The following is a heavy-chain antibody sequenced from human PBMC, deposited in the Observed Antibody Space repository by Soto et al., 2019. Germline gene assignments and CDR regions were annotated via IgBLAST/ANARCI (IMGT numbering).Heavy chain of an antibody. D-gene: IGHD3-3*01. Sequence: QVQLVQSGAEVQRPGSSVQVSCKSSGGSFNSFHFNWVRQAPGQGLEWMGRIIPMLDRTQYAQMFQGRVTITADKSTSTAYMEMSGLESVDTAVYYCARGTVTLFGVVTPPDYWGQGTLVTVSS. V-gene: IGHV1-69*08. CDR2: IIPMLDRT. CDR1: GGSFNSFH. CDR3: ARGTVTLFGVVTPPDY. J-gene: IGHJ4*02.